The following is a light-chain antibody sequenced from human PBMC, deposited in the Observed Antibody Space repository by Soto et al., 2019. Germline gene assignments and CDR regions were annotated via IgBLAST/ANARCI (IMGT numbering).Light chain of an antibody. Sequence: QSVLTQPASVSGSPGQSITISCTGTSSDVGGYNYVSWYQQHPGKAPKLMIYEVSNRPSGVSDRFSGSKSGNTASLAISGLQAEDEADYYCNSYTNSSAVVFGGGTKVTVL. CDR1: SSDVGGYNY. J-gene: IGLJ2*01. CDR2: EVS. V-gene: IGLV2-14*01. CDR3: NSYTNSSAVV.